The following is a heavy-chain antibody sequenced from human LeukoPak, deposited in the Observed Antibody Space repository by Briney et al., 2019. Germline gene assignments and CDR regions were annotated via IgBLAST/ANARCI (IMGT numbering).Heavy chain of an antibody. J-gene: IGHJ5*02. CDR1: GFTFSSYS. V-gene: IGHV3-64*01. D-gene: IGHD6-13*01. CDR2: ISSNGGST. Sequence: GGSLRLSCTASGFTFSSYSMHWVRQAPGKGLEFVSAISSNGGSTYYANSVKGRFTISRDNSKNTLYLQMNSLRAEDTAVYYCAKRGPIADLRLGPWGQGTLVTVSS. CDR3: AKRGPIADLRLGP.